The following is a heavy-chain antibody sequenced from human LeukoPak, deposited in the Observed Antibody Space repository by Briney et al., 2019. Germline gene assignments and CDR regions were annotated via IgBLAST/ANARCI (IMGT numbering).Heavy chain of an antibody. Sequence: GSLRLSCAASGFTFSSYSMNWVRQAPGKGLEWVSSISSAGTYIHYADSVKGRFTISRDNAKNSLYLQMNSLRAEDTAVYYCARDYYDGSGYYYIWGQGTLVTVSS. CDR2: ISSAGTYI. V-gene: IGHV3-21*01. CDR3: ARDYYDGSGYYYI. D-gene: IGHD3-22*01. J-gene: IGHJ4*02. CDR1: GFTFSSYS.